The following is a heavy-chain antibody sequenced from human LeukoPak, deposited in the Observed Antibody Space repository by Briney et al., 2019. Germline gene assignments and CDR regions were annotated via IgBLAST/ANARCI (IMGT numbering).Heavy chain of an antibody. CDR2: INWNSGSI. Sequence: PGGSLRLSCAASGFTFDDYAMHWVRQAPGKGLECVSGINWNSGSIGYADSVKGRFTISRDNAKSSLYLRMNSLRAEDTALYYCAKDMVGVWFGELLAGSMDVWGQGTTVTVSS. D-gene: IGHD3-10*01. CDR1: GFTFDDYA. V-gene: IGHV3-9*01. CDR3: AKDMVGVWFGELLAGSMDV. J-gene: IGHJ6*02.